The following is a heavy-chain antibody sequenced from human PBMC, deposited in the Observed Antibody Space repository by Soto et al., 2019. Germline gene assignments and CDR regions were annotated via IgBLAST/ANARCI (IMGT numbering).Heavy chain of an antibody. J-gene: IGHJ6*03. CDR2: IIPILGIA. CDR1: GGTFSSYT. D-gene: IGHD3-10*01. CDR3: ATNHYYGSGGYGYYYYYMDV. Sequence: SVKVSCKASGGTFSSYTISWVRQAPGQGLEWMGRIIPILGIANYAQKFQGRVTITADKSTSTAYMELSSLRSEDTAVYYCATNHYYGSGGYGYYYYYMDVWGKGTTVTVSS. V-gene: IGHV1-69*02.